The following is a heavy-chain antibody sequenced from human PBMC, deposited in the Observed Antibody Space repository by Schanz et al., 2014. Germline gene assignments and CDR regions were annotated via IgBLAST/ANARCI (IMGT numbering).Heavy chain of an antibody. V-gene: IGHV3-23*01. Sequence: DVQLLESGGGLVQPGGSLRLSCAASGFTFNSYAMTWVRQAPGKGLEWVSSISHRGGSKYYADSVKGRFTISRDNSENTLYLQMNSLSAEDTAVYYCAKQIHYDILTVTRNWGQGTLVTVSS. CDR3: AKQIHYDILTVTRN. CDR2: ISHRGGSK. D-gene: IGHD3-9*01. J-gene: IGHJ4*02. CDR1: GFTFNSYA.